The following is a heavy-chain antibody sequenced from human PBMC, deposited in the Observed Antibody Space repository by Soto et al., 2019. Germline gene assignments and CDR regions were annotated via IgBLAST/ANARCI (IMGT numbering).Heavy chain of an antibody. V-gene: IGHV4-4*02. D-gene: IGHD3-22*01. J-gene: IGHJ4*02. CDR1: GGSIRSGNW. CDR3: ARQRGYYVDY. Sequence: QVQLQESGPGLVEPSGTLSLTCAVSGGSIRSGNWWSWVRQPPGKGLEWIGEIYHSGTTNYNPSLKSPITISVDKSKNQFPLKWPSGTAADTAGYYCARQRGYYVDYWGQGTLVTVSS. CDR2: IYHSGTT.